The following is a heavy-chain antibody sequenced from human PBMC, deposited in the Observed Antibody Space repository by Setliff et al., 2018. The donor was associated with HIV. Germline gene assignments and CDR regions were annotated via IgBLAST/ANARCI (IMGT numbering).Heavy chain of an antibody. CDR1: GGSISSGIYY. V-gene: IGHV4-61*09. Sequence: TLSLTCTVSGGSISSGIYYWSWIRQPAGQGLEWIGHIYTSGSTNYSPSVKSRVTISVDTSKNQFSLKLSSVSAADTAVYYCARRRSMPNNAFDIWGQGTMVTVSS. D-gene: IGHD2-2*01. J-gene: IGHJ3*02. CDR2: IYTSGST. CDR3: ARRRSMPNNAFDI.